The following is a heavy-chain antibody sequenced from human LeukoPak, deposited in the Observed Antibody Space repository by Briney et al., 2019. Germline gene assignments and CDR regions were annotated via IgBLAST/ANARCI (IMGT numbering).Heavy chain of an antibody. CDR1: GYTFTGYY. CDR3: ARDMVRGVKLADY. J-gene: IGHJ4*02. V-gene: IGHV1-2*02. Sequence: ASVKVSCKASGYTFTGYYMHWVRQAPGQGLEWMGWINPNSGGTNYAQKFQGRVTVTRDTSISTAYMELSRLRSDDTAVYYCARDMVRGVKLADYWGQGTLVTVSS. CDR2: INPNSGGT. D-gene: IGHD3-10*01.